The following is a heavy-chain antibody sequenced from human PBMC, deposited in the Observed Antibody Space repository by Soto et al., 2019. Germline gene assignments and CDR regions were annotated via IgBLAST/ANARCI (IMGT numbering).Heavy chain of an antibody. Sequence: EASVKVSCKASGYTFTSYGISWVRQAPGQGLERMGWISAYNGNTNYAQKLQGRVTMTTDTSTSTAYMELRSLRSDDTAVYYCARDDPMVRGVLYYYYYMDVWGKGTTVTVSS. V-gene: IGHV1-18*01. CDR1: GYTFTSYG. D-gene: IGHD3-10*01. CDR2: ISAYNGNT. J-gene: IGHJ6*03. CDR3: ARDDPMVRGVLYYYYYMDV.